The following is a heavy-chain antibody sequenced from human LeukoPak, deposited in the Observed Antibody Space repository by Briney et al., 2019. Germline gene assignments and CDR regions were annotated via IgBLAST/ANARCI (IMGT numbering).Heavy chain of an antibody. D-gene: IGHD4-23*01. CDR1: GFTFSSYA. CDR3: AKDHDYGGNPYYFDY. CDR2: ISGSGGST. J-gene: IGHJ4*02. Sequence: PGGSLRLSCAASGFTFSSYAMSWVRQAPGKGLEWVSAISGSGGSTYYADSAKGRFTISRDNSKNTLYLQMNSLRAEDTAVYYCAKDHDYGGNPYYFDYWGQGTLVTVSS. V-gene: IGHV3-23*01.